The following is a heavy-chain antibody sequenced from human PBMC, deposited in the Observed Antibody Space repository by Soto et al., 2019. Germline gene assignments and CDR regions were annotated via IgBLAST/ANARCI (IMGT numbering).Heavy chain of an antibody. CDR3: ARADSGYDFYYYYGMDV. CDR1: GDSVSSNSAA. V-gene: IGHV6-1*01. Sequence: PSQTLSLTCVISGDSVSSNSAAWNWIRQSPSRGLEWLGRIYYRSKWYNDYAVSVKSRITINPDTSKNQFSLQLNSVTPEDTAVYYCARADSGYDFYYYYGMDVWGQGTTVTVSS. J-gene: IGHJ6*02. D-gene: IGHD5-12*01. CDR2: IYYRSKWYN.